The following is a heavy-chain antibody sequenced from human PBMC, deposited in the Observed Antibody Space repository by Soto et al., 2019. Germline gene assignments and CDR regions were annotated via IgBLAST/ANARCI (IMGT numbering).Heavy chain of an antibody. Sequence: GGSLRLSCAASGFTFSNYWMSWVRQAPGKGLEWVANIKQDGSEKSYVDSVKGRFTISRDNAKNSLYLQMNSLRAEDTAVYYCASDRSGGPSVVPWFDPWGQGTLGTVSS. CDR2: IKQDGSEK. D-gene: IGHD2-15*01. CDR1: GFTFSNYW. V-gene: IGHV3-7*01. J-gene: IGHJ5*02. CDR3: ASDRSGGPSVVPWFDP.